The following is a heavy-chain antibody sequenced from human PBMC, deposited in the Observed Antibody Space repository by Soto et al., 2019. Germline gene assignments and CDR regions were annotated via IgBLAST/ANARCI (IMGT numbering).Heavy chain of an antibody. J-gene: IGHJ4*02. CDR2: IWYDGSNK. CDR1: GFTFSSYG. CDR3: ARELTTLMVYAIKGFDY. D-gene: IGHD2-8*01. Sequence: GGSLRLSCAASGFTFSSYGMHWVRQAPGKGLEWVAVIWYDGSNKYYADSVKGRFTISRDNSKNTLYPQMNSLRAEDTAVYYCARELTTLMVYAIKGFDYWGQGTLVTVSS. V-gene: IGHV3-33*01.